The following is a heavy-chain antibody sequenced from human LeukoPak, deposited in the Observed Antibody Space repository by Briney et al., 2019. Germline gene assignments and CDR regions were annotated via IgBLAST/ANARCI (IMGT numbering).Heavy chain of an antibody. Sequence: PGRSLRLSCAASGFTFSSYVMHWVRQAPGKGLEWVAVIWYDGSDKYYADSVKGRFTISRDNSKNTLYLQMNSLRADDTAVYYCAKGRLPTDYWGQGTLVTVSS. CDR3: AKGRLPTDY. J-gene: IGHJ4*02. CDR2: IWYDGSDK. CDR1: GFTFSSYV. V-gene: IGHV3-33*06.